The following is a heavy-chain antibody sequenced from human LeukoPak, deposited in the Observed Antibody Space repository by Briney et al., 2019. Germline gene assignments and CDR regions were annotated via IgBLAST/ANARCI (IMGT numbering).Heavy chain of an antibody. D-gene: IGHD3-22*01. Sequence: PSETLSLTCAVSGGSLISTTYYWGWIRQPPGKGLEWIGSIYYDGTTYYNPSLNSRVTMSIDTSKNQLSLKLSSVTAADTAVFYCARQITYYGPYFYYMDVWGKGTTVTVSS. V-gene: IGHV4-39*07. J-gene: IGHJ6*03. CDR3: ARQITYYGPYFYYMDV. CDR2: IYYDGTT. CDR1: GGSLISTTYY.